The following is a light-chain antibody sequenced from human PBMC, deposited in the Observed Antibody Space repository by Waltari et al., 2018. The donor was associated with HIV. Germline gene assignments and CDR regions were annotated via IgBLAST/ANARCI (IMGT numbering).Light chain of an antibody. V-gene: IGKV1-12*01. CDR3: QQASSFPHT. Sequence: DIQMAQSPSSLSASVGDSVSIICRASHRIDDKLAWYQQQPGKAPKLLIYSASRLQSGVPSRFAGYGSATNFSLTITGLRAEDSATYYCQQASSFPHTFGGGTKVDI. J-gene: IGKJ4*01. CDR1: HRIDDK. CDR2: SAS.